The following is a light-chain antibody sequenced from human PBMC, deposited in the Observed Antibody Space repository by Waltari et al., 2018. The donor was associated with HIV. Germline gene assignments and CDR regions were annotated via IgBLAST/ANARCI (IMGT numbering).Light chain of an antibody. CDR2: EVS. V-gene: IGLV2-23*02. J-gene: IGLJ2*01. CDR3: SSYAGSSTFVI. CDR1: SSEVGTSKH. Sequence: QSALTQPASVSGSPGQSITIPCTGSSSEVGTSKHVSWYQQHPGKAPRLIIYEVSKRPSGVSNRYSASKSGKTASLTVSGLRAEDEADYYCSSYAGSSTFVIFGGGTKLTVL.